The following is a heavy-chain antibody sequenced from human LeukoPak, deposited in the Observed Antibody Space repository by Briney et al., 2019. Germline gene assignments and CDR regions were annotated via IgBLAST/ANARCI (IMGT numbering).Heavy chain of an antibody. V-gene: IGHV1-58*01. CDR3: ARERGYCSSTSCYERDRYYGMDV. CDR1: GFTFSNSA. J-gene: IGHJ6*04. D-gene: IGHD2-2*01. CDR2: IVVASGKT. Sequence: GASVKVSCKASGFTFSNSAVQWVRQARGQRLEWIGWIVVASGKTNYAQSFQGRLTVSRDMSTSTAYMEVGSLRSEDTAVYYCARERGYCSSTSCYERDRYYGMDVWGKGTTATVSS.